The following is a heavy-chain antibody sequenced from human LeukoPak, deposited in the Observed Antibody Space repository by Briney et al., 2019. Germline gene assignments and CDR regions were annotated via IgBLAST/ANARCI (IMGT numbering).Heavy chain of an antibody. CDR1: GYSFTNYW. V-gene: IGHV5-51*01. CDR2: IYPIDSDT. CDR3: ARPSAYGEDAFDV. J-gene: IGHJ3*01. D-gene: IGHD2-21*01. Sequence: GESLQISCKGSGYSFTNYWIGWVRQMSGKGLEWMGIIYPIDSDTRYSPSFRGQVTFSADKSISTAYLQWSSLKASDTAMYYCARPSAYGEDAFDVWGQGTMVTVSS.